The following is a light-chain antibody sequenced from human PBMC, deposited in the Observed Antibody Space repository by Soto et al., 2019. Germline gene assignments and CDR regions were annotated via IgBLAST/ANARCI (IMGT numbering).Light chain of an antibody. V-gene: IGKV1-5*03. CDR1: QSISSL. J-gene: IGKJ1*01. Sequence: DIQITQSPSTLSSSVGDRVTITCLASQSISSLLAWYQQKPGKAPKLLIYKASSLESGVPSRFSGSGSGTEFTLTISSLQPDDFATYYCQQYNSYSRAFGQGTKVDIK. CDR3: QQYNSYSRA. CDR2: KAS.